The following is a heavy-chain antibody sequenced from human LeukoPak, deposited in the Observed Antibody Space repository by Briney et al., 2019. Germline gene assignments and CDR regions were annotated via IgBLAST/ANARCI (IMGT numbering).Heavy chain of an antibody. CDR3: ARVKGAVAGTPALGFDI. Sequence: GASVKVSCKASGYTFTGYYMHWMRQAPGQGLEWMGCINPNSGGTNYAQKFQGWVTMTRDTSISTAYMELSRLRSDDTAVYYCARVKGAVAGTPALGFDIWGPRTMVTVSS. D-gene: IGHD6-19*01. CDR2: INPNSGGT. J-gene: IGHJ3*02. V-gene: IGHV1-2*04. CDR1: GYTFTGYY.